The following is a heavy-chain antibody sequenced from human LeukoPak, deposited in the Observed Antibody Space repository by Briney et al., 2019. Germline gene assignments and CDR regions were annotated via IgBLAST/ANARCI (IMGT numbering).Heavy chain of an antibody. Sequence: PGGSLRLSCAASGFTFSSYSMNWVRQAPGKGLEWVSSISSSSSSYIYYADSVKGRFTISRDNAKNSLYLQMNSLRAEDTAVYYCARAYCSGGSCYSWVSAFDIWGQGTMVTVSS. D-gene: IGHD2-15*01. CDR2: ISSSSSSYI. CDR1: GFTFSSYS. V-gene: IGHV3-21*01. J-gene: IGHJ3*02. CDR3: ARAYCSGGSCYSWVSAFDI.